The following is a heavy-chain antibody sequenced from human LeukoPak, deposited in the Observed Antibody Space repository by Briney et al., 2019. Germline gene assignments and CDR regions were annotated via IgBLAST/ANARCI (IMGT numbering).Heavy chain of an antibody. CDR1: GSTFSPYA. CDR3: AKDPKIVVTTAYYMDV. CDR2: ISYDEINK. V-gene: IGHV3-30-3*01. D-gene: IGHD4-11*01. Sequence: GRSLRLSCAASGSTFSPYAMHWVRQAPGKGLEWVAVISYDEINKYYADSVKGRFTISRDNSKNTLYLQMNSLRAEDTAVYYCAKDPKIVVTTAYYMDVWGKGTTVTVSS. J-gene: IGHJ6*03.